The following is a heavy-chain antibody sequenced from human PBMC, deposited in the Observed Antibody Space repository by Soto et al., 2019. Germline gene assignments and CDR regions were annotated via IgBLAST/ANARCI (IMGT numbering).Heavy chain of an antibody. D-gene: IGHD2-15*01. CDR2: INPNSGGT. CDR1: GYTFTGYY. Sequence: QVQLVQSGAEVKKPGASVKVSCKASGYTFTGYYMHWVRQAPGQGLEWMGWINPNSGGTNYAQKFQGWVTMTRDTSISTAYMELSRLRSDDTAVYYCARGQIVVVVADPNWFDYWGQGTLVTVSS. CDR3: ARGQIVVVVADPNWFDY. J-gene: IGHJ4*02. V-gene: IGHV1-2*04.